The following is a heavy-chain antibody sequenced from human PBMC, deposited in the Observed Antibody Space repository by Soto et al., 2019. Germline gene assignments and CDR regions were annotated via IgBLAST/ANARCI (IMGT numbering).Heavy chain of an antibody. Sequence: SETLSLTCTVSGVSISSGGYYWSWIRQHPGKGLEWIGYIYYSGSTYYNPSLKSRVTISVDTSKNQFSLKLSSVTAADTAVYYCASYSLGYCSSTSCYSEVWFDPWGQGTLVTVSS. CDR2: IYYSGST. J-gene: IGHJ5*02. V-gene: IGHV4-31*03. CDR1: GVSISSGGYY. D-gene: IGHD2-2*01. CDR3: ASYSLGYCSSTSCYSEVWFDP.